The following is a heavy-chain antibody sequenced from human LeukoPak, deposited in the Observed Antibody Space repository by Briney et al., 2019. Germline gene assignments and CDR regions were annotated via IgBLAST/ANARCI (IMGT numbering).Heavy chain of an antibody. CDR2: ISSSSSYI. CDR1: GFTFSSYS. Sequence: PGGSLRLSCAASGFTFSSYSMNWVRQAPGKGLEWVSSISSSSSYIYYADSVKGRFTISRDNSKNTLYLQMNSLRAEDTAVYYCAGDKDFWSGYLNWFDPWGQGTLVTVSS. CDR3: AGDKDFWSGYLNWFDP. J-gene: IGHJ5*02. V-gene: IGHV3-21*01. D-gene: IGHD3-3*01.